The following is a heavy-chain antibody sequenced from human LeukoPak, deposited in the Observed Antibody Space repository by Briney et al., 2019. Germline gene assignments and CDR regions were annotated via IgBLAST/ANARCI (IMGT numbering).Heavy chain of an antibody. CDR1: GDSISSYY. J-gene: IGHJ5*02. CDR3: ARDKGISSAIDL. Sequence: SETLSLTCSVSGDSISSYYWSWIRQPPGKGLEWIGYIYYSGSTNYNPSLESRVTMSVDTSKNQFSLKLSSVTAADTAVYYCARDKGISSAIDLWGQGTLVTVSS. CDR2: IYYSGST. V-gene: IGHV4-59*01. D-gene: IGHD6-6*01.